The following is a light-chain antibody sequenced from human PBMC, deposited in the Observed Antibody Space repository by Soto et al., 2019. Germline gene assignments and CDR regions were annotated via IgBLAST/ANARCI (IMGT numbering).Light chain of an antibody. CDR3: QQYGSSSPWT. J-gene: IGKJ1*01. CDR2: KAS. V-gene: IGKV1-5*03. Sequence: DIPMTQSPSTLSASVGDRVTITCRANQSISSWLAWYQQKPGRAPKLLIYKASSLETGVPSRFSGSGSGTEFTLIISSLQPDDFASYYCQQYGSSSPWTFGQGTKVEIK. CDR1: QSISSW.